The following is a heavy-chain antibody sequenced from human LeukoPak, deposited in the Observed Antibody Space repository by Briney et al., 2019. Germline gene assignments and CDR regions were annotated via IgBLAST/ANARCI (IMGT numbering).Heavy chain of an antibody. V-gene: IGHV1-69*05. Sequence: SVKVSCKASGGTFSSYAISWVRQAPGQGLEWMGGIIPIFGTANYAQKFQGRVTMTTDTSTSTAYMELRSLRSDDTAVYYCARDPLFDPWGQGTLVTVSS. J-gene: IGHJ5*02. CDR2: IIPIFGTA. CDR1: GGTFSSYA. CDR3: ARDPLFDP.